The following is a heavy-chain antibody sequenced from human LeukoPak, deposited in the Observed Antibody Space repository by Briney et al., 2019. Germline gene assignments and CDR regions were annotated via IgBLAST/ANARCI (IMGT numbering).Heavy chain of an antibody. CDR2: ISGSGGST. CDR3: AKVAPPLRISSTGCYFDY. Sequence: GGSLRLSCAASGFTFSSYAMSWVRQAPGKGLEWVSAISGSGGSTYYADSVKGRFTISRDNSKNTLYLQMNSLRAEDTAVYYCAKVAPPLRISSTGCYFDYWGQGTLVTVSS. D-gene: IGHD2-2*01. J-gene: IGHJ4*02. V-gene: IGHV3-23*01. CDR1: GFTFSSYA.